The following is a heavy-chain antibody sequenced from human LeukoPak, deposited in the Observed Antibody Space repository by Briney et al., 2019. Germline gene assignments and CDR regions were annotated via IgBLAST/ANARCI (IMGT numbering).Heavy chain of an antibody. D-gene: IGHD6-13*01. V-gene: IGHV6-1*01. J-gene: IGHJ4*02. CDR3: ARASQLVFDY. Sequence: SQTLSLTCAISGDSVSSNTAAWNWIRQSPSRGLEWLGRTYYRSKWYNEYAVSLKSQITINPDTSKNQFSLLLNSVTPEDTAVYYCARASQLVFDYWGQGTLVTVSS. CDR2: TYYRSKWYN. CDR1: GDSVSSNTAA.